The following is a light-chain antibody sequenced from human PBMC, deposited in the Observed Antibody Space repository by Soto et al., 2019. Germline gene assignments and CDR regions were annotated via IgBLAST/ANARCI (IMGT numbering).Light chain of an antibody. V-gene: IGKV1D-12*01. CDR3: QQAYTYPLT. CDR2: GAS. Sequence: DIQVTQSPSFVSASVGDIVTITCLASQDMSTWLAWYQQKPGRAPSLLIHGASSLQRGVPSRFSGSGSGTTFTLTISGLQPEDFATYYCQQAYTYPLTFGQRGLLEI. J-gene: IGKJ5*01. CDR1: QDMSTW.